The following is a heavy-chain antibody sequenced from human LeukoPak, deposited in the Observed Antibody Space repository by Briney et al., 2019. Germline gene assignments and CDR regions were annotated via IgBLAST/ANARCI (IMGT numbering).Heavy chain of an antibody. CDR2: INSDGSST. V-gene: IGHV3-74*01. CDR1: GFTFSAYW. J-gene: IGHJ4*02. CDR3: AREVRGYFDY. Sequence: GGSLRLSCAASGFTFSAYWMHWVRQAPGKGLLWVSRINSDGSSTSYADSVKGRFTISRDNAKNSLYLQMNSLRAEDTAVYYCAREVRGYFDYWGQGTLVTVSS.